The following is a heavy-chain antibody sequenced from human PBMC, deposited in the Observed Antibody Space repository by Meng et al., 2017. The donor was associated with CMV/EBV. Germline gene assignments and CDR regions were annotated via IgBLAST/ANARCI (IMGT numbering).Heavy chain of an antibody. V-gene: IGHV4-30-4*08. D-gene: IGHD2-21*02. CDR1: GGSISIGDYY. CDR3: AREGDNPFDY. CDR2: IYYSGST. Sequence: QLPLQDSGPGLVKPPQTLSLTCTVAGGSISIGDYYWSWIRQPPGKGLEWIGYIYYSGSTYYNPSLKSRVTISVDTSKNQFSLKLSSVTAADTAVYYCAREGDNPFDYWGQGTLVTVSS. J-gene: IGHJ4*02.